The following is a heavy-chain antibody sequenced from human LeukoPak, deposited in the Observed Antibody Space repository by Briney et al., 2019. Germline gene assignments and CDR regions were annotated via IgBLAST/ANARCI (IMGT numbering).Heavy chain of an antibody. J-gene: IGHJ6*02. D-gene: IGHD5-18*01. CDR3: ARDLGGYFYGYSYYYGMDV. Sequence: PGGSLRLSCAASGFTVSSNYMSWVRQAPGKGLEWVSVIYSGGSTYYADSVKGRFTISRDNSKNTLYLQMNSLRAEDTAVYYCARDLGGYFYGYSYYYGMDVWGQGTTVTVSS. CDR1: GFTVSSNY. V-gene: IGHV3-66*01. CDR2: IYSGGST.